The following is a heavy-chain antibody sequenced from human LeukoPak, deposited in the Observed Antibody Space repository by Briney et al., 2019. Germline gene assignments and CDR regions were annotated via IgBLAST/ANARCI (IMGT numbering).Heavy chain of an antibody. CDR2: ISWNSGSI. D-gene: IGHD3-22*01. J-gene: IGHJ4*02. CDR1: GFTFDDYA. V-gene: IGHV3-9*01. CDR3: AKGYYYDSSDYDPFDH. Sequence: PGGSLRLSCAASGFTFDDYAMHWVRQAPGKGLEWVSGISWNSGSIGYADSVKGRFTISRDNAKNSLYLQMNSLRAEDTALYYCAKGYYYDSSDYDPFDHWGQGTLVTVSS.